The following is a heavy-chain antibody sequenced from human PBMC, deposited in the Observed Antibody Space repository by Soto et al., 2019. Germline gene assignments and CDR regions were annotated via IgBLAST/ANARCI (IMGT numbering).Heavy chain of an antibody. CDR1: GFTFSNYS. CDR2: MNSGGRS. D-gene: IGHD6-6*01. Sequence: SLRLSCAASGFTFSNYSMSWVRQAPGKGLEWVSGMNSGGRSYYADSVKGRFTISRDTSKNMLYLQMNSLRADDTAVFYCAKALQYSSSRDYFYYGMDVWGQGTTVTVSS. J-gene: IGHJ6*02. CDR3: AKALQYSSSRDYFYYGMDV. V-gene: IGHV3-23*01.